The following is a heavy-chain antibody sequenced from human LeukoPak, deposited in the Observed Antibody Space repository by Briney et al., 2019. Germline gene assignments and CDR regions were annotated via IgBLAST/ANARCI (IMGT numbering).Heavy chain of an antibody. CDR3: ATRHYGDSPD. J-gene: IGHJ4*02. D-gene: IGHD4-17*01. V-gene: IGHV1-24*01. CDR1: GGTFSSYA. CDR2: FDPEDGET. Sequence: ASVKVSCKASGGTFSSYAISWVRQAPGKGLEWMGGFDPEDGETIYAQKFQGRVTMTEDTSTDTAYMELSSLRSEDTAVYYCATRHYGDSPDWGQGTLVTVSS.